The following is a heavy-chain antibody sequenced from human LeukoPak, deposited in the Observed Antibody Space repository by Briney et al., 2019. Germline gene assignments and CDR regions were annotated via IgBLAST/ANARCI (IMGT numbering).Heavy chain of an antibody. CDR1: GGSVSSRPRF. CDR3: VRLLGGYFAGNTFDI. J-gene: IGHJ3*02. Sequence: SETLPLTCTVSGGSVSSRPRFWAWIRQTPGKGLEWIGTIYYTGSANYNPSLKSRVTMSVDTSKDHFSLNLSSVTATDTAVYFCVRLLGGYFAGNTFDIWGQGTVVSVSS. V-gene: IGHV4-39*02. CDR2: IYYTGSA. D-gene: IGHD3-9*01.